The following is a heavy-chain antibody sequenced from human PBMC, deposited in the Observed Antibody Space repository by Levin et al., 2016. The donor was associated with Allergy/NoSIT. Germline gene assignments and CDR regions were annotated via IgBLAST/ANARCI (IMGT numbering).Heavy chain of an antibody. J-gene: IGHJ4*02. V-gene: IGHV3-15*01. CDR1: GFDFRNAW. D-gene: IGHD3-9*01. Sequence: GESLKISCAASGFDFRNAWMSWVRQAPGKGLEWVGRIKTKFVGGTTDYATPVKNRFAISRDDSKSTLYLQMNSLETEDTAVYYCTTHEDNILTGYNDYWGQGTLVTVSS. CDR3: TTHEDNILTGYNDY. CDR2: IKTKFVGGTT.